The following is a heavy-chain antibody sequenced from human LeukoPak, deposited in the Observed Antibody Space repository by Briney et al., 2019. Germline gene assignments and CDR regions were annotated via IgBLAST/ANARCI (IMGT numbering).Heavy chain of an antibody. CDR1: GFTFDDFA. V-gene: IGHV3-9*01. D-gene: IGHD1-14*01. Sequence: GGSLRPSCAASGFTFDDFAMHWVRQVPEKGLEWVSGISWNGAYKDYADSVKGRFTISRDNAKNSVHLQMNRLTPDDTALYFCVKDRGSAGITPLDSWGQGTLVAVSS. CDR3: VKDRGSAGITPLDS. CDR2: ISWNGAYK. J-gene: IGHJ4*02.